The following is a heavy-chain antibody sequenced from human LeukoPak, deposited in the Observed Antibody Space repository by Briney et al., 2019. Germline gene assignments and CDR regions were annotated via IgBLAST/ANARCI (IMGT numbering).Heavy chain of an antibody. CDR1: GGSFSGYY. Sequence: SETLSPTCAVYGGSFSGYYWSWIRQPPGKGLEWIREINHSGSTNYNPSLKSRVTISVDTSKNQFSLKLSSVTAADTAVYYCARGRIQWLAYYFDYWGQGTLVTVSS. D-gene: IGHD6-19*01. J-gene: IGHJ4*02. CDR3: ARGRIQWLAYYFDY. CDR2: INHSGST. V-gene: IGHV4-34*01.